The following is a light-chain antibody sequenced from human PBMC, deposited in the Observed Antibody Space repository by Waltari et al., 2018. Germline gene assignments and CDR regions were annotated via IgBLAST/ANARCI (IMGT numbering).Light chain of an antibody. CDR1: DIGRKS. V-gene: IGLV3-21*02. Sequence: SYVLSQPPPVPVALGQTATITCGGSDIGRKSVHRYQQKAGQAPLLVISNDADRPPGIRDLFTGSNSANTATLAMRRVEAGGEADYDWHVWETSRDYQGFFGTGTKITVL. J-gene: IGLJ1*01. CDR2: NDA. CDR3: HVWETSRDYQGF.